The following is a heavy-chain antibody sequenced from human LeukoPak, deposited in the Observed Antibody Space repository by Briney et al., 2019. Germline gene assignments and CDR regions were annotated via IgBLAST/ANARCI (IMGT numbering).Heavy chain of an antibody. D-gene: IGHD3-16*01. CDR1: GYTLTELS. V-gene: IGHV1-24*01. Sequence: ASVKVSCKVSGYTLTELSMHWVRQAPGKGLEWMGGFDPEDGETIYAQKFQGRVTMTEDTSTDTAYMELSSLRSEDTAVYYCARVYDYVWGRGHNWFDPWGQGTLVTVSS. CDR2: FDPEDGET. J-gene: IGHJ5*02. CDR3: ARVYDYVWGRGHNWFDP.